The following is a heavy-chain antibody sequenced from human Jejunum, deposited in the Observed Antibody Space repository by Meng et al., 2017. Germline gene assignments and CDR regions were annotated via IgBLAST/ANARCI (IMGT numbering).Heavy chain of an antibody. D-gene: IGHD3-10*01. CDR1: GFTFSSYA. J-gene: IGHJ4*02. Sequence: GESLKISCSAAGFTFSSYAMNRVRQAPGKGLEWVTGISISCGTTYYADPVKGRFTISRDNSKNTLQLQMNSVRDEDTAVYYCANEIGPGSYGVFDSWGQGTLVTVSS. V-gene: IGHV3-23*01. CDR2: ISISCGTT. CDR3: ANEIGPGSYGVFDS.